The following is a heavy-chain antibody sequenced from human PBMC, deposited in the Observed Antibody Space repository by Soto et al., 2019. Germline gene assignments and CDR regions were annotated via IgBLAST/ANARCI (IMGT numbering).Heavy chain of an antibody. V-gene: IGHV3-30-3*01. D-gene: IGHD3-3*01. Sequence: QVQLVESGGGVVQPGRSLRLSCAASGFTFSSYAMHWVRQAPGKGLEWVAVISYDGSNKYYADSVKGRFTISRDNSKNTLYLQTNSLRAEDTAVYYCARDIQVWSGFFDYWGQGTLVTVSS. CDR2: ISYDGSNK. CDR1: GFTFSSYA. J-gene: IGHJ4*02. CDR3: ARDIQVWSGFFDY.